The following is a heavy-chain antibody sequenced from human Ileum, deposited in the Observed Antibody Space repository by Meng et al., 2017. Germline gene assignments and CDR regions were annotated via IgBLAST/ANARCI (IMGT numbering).Heavy chain of an antibody. V-gene: IGHV1-2*06. CDR2: INPNSGGT. J-gene: IGHJ6*02. CDR3: ARGSVIVVVPAAIGYYYYGMDV. Sequence: ASVKVSCKASGYTFTGYYMHWVRQAPGQGLEWMGRINPNSGGTNYAQKFQGRVTMTRDTSISTAYMELSRLRSDDTAVYYCARGSVIVVVPAAIGYYYYGMDVWGQGTTVTVSS. CDR1: GYTFTGYY. D-gene: IGHD2-2*02.